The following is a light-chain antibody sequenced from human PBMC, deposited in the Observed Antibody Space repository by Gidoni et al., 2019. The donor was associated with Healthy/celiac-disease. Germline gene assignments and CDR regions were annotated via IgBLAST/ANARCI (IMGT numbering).Light chain of an antibody. CDR2: GAS. Sequence: EIVLTQSPGTLSLSTGERATLSCRASQSVSSSYLAWYQQKPGQAPRLLIYGASSRATGIPDRFSGSGSGTDFTLTISRLEPEDFAVYYCQQYGSSQTFGQXTKLEIK. V-gene: IGKV3-20*01. CDR1: QSVSSSY. CDR3: QQYGSSQT. J-gene: IGKJ2*01.